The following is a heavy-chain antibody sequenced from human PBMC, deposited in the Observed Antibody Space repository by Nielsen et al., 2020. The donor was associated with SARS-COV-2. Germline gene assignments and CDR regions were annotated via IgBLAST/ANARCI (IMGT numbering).Heavy chain of an antibody. CDR1: GFTFDDYA. D-gene: IGHD1-14*01. J-gene: IGHJ4*02. Sequence: SLKISCAASGFTFDDYAMHWVRQAPGKGLEWVSGISWNSGSIAYAGSVKGRFTISRDNAKNSLHLQMNSLRAEDTAFYYCARGRRVGTTLFEYWGQGTLVTVSS. CDR3: ARGRRVGTTLFEY. CDR2: ISWNSGSI. V-gene: IGHV3-9*01.